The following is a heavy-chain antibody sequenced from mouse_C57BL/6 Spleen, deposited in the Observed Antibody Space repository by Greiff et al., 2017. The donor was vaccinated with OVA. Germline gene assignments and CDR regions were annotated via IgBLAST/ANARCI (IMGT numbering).Heavy chain of an antibody. D-gene: IGHD2-1*01. CDR2: IHPNSGST. V-gene: IGHV1-64*01. CDR3: ARSGGNGYFDV. CDR1: GSTFTSYW. Sequence: QVQLQQPGAELVKPGASVKLSCKASGSTFTSYWMHWVKQRPGQGLEWIGRIHPNSGSTNYNEKFKSKATLTVDKSSSTAYMQLSSLTSEDSAVYYCARSGGNGYFDVWGTGTTVTVSS. J-gene: IGHJ1*03.